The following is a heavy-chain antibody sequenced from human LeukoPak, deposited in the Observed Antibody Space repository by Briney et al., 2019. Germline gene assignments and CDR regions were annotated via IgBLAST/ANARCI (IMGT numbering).Heavy chain of an antibody. CDR1: GGSISSGGYS. CDR2: IYYRGRT. J-gene: IGHJ4*02. D-gene: IGHD3-10*01. CDR3: ARDHGSGSYYPFDY. V-gene: IGHV4-31*03. Sequence: SETLFLTCTISGGSISSGGYSWSWIRQHPGKGLEWLGYIYYRGRTYYNPSHKSRVTISVDTSKNQFFLKLSSVTAADTDVYYCARDHGSGSYYPFDYWGQGTLVTVSS.